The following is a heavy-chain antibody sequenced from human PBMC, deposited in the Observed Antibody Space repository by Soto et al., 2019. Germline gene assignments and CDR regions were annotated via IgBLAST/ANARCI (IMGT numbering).Heavy chain of an antibody. CDR1: GYTFTSYG. V-gene: IGHV1-18*01. J-gene: IGHJ4*02. CDR3: ARGAQSWLGIAVAGGIFDY. Sequence: QVQLVQSGAEVKKPGASVKVSCKASGYTFTSYGISWVRQAPGQGLEWMGWISAYNGNTNYAQKLQGRATMTTDTATSTAYMELRSLRSDDTAVYYCARGAQSWLGIAVAGGIFDYWGQGTLVTVSS. CDR2: ISAYNGNT. D-gene: IGHD6-19*01.